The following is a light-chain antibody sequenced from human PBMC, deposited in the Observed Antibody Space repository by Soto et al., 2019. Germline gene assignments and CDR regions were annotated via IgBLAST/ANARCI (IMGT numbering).Light chain of an antibody. CDR3: QSYDTSLSGSV. J-gene: IGLJ2*01. CDR1: SSNIGADDD. Sequence: QSVLTQPPSVSGAPGQRVTISCTGSSSNIGADDDVHWYQQVPGTAPKLLIYGNNNRPSGVPDRFSGSKSGTSASLAITGLQAEDEADYYCQSYDTSLSGSVFGGGTQLTVL. CDR2: GNN. V-gene: IGLV1-40*01.